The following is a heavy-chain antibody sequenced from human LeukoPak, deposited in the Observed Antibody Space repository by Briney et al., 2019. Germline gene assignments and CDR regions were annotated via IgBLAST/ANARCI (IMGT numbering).Heavy chain of an antibody. CDR1: GGSISSYY. CDR3: ARGGNWNYVFGNWFDP. V-gene: IGHV4-59*01. J-gene: IGHJ5*02. Sequence: PSETLSLTCTVSGGSISSYYWSWIRQPPGRGLEWIGYIYYSGSTNYNPSLKSRVTISVDTSKNQFSLKLSSVTAADTAVYYCARGGNWNYVFGNWFDPWGQGTLVTVSS. D-gene: IGHD1-7*01. CDR2: IYYSGST.